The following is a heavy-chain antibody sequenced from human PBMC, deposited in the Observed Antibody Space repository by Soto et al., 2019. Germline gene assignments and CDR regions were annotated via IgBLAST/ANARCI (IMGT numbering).Heavy chain of an antibody. D-gene: IGHD5-12*01. Sequence: TSETLSLTCTVSGGSISSGGYYWSWIRQHPGKGLEWIGYIYYSGNAYYNPSLESRVTISVDTSKSQFSLNLNSVTAADTAVYYCARGQRGYDNYYHYYMDVWGKGTTVTVS. CDR3: ARGQRGYDNYYHYYMDV. CDR1: GGSISSGGYY. V-gene: IGHV4-31*03. J-gene: IGHJ6*03. CDR2: IYYSGNA.